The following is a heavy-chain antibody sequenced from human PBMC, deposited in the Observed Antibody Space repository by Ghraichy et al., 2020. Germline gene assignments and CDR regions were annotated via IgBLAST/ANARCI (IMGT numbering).Heavy chain of an antibody. CDR2: ISYDGNNE. Sequence: LSLTCAASGFTFSSYGIHWVRQSPGKGLEWVAAISYDGNNEYYADSVKGRFTISRDNSKNTLYLQMNSVRAEDTAVYYCARDVNWLGVGARFDYWGQGALVSVSS. D-gene: IGHD1-26*01. J-gene: IGHJ4*02. CDR3: ARDVNWLGVGARFDY. V-gene: IGHV3-30-3*01. CDR1: GFTFSSYG.